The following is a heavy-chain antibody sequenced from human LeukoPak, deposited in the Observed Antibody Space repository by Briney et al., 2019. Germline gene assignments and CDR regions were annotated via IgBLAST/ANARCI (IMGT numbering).Heavy chain of an antibody. D-gene: IGHD2-2*01. CDR3: ARIRMEPSHCSSTSCYDEYYYYMDV. CDR2: INPNSGGT. Sequence: ASVKVSCKASGYTFTGYCMHWVRQAPGQGLERMGWINPNSGGTNYAQKFQGRVTMTRDTSISTAYMELSRLRSDDTAVYYCARIRMEPSHCSSTSCYDEYYYYMDVWGKGTTVTVSS. J-gene: IGHJ6*03. V-gene: IGHV1-2*02. CDR1: GYTFTGYC.